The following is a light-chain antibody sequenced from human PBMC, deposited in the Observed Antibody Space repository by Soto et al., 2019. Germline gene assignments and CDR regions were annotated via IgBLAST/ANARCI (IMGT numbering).Light chain of an antibody. CDR3: QTWGTAIHDVV. Sequence: QPVLTQSPSASASLGASVKLTCTLSRGRSNYAIAWHQQQPEKGPRYLMKLNSDGSHSKGDGIPDRFSGSSSGAERYLTNSSLQSEDEADYYCQTWGTAIHDVVFGGGTKVNVL. CDR1: RGRSNYA. J-gene: IGLJ2*01. V-gene: IGLV4-69*01. CDR2: LNSDGSH.